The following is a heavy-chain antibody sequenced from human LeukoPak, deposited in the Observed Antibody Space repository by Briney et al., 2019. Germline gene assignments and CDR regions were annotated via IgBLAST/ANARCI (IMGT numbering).Heavy chain of an antibody. V-gene: IGHV4-59*01. CDR3: ARGWVTTNPFDY. D-gene: IGHD4-17*01. J-gene: IGHJ4*02. CDR2: IYYSGST. Sequence: PSETLSLTCTVSGGSISSYYWSWIRQPPGKGLEWIGYIYYSGSTNYNPSLKCRVTISVDTSKNQFSLKLSSVTAADTAVYYCARGWVTTNPFDYWGQGTLVTVSS. CDR1: GGSISSYY.